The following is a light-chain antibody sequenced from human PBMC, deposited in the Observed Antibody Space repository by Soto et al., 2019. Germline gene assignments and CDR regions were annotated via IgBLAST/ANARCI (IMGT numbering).Light chain of an antibody. CDR1: QSVLFSSNNYDY. CDR3: QQYYTIPHT. CDR2: WAS. V-gene: IGKV4-1*01. Sequence: IVMTQSPASLAVSLGERATIHRKSSQSVLFSSNNYDYLAWYQLKPRQPPKLLIYWASIRESGVPARFSGGGSGTDFTLTISSLQAEDVAVYYCQQYYTIPHTFGQGTKVEIK. J-gene: IGKJ2*01.